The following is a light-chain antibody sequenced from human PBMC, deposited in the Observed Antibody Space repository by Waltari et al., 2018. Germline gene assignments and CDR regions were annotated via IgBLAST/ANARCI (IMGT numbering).Light chain of an antibody. CDR1: SSAVGRYHY. CDR3: CSFTSRSTWV. J-gene: IGLJ3*02. CDR2: DVS. V-gene: IGLV2-14*01. Sequence: QSALTQPAPVSGSPGQSITISCTGTSSAVGRYHYVSWYQQHPGKVPKLLIFDVSNRPSGVSNRFSGSKSGNTASLTISGLQAEDESDYYCCSFTSRSTWVFGGGTKLTVL.